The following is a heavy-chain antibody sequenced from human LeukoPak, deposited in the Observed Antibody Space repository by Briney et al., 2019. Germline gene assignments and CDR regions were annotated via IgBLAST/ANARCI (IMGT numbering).Heavy chain of an antibody. J-gene: IGHJ4*02. CDR2: ISTSGST. Sequence: PSETLSLTCTVSGGSIRSGSYYWSWIRQPAGKGLEWIGRISTSGSTNYNPSLKSRVTISVDTSKNQFSLRLTSVTAADTAIYYCAISGDTPNAVFDHWGQGTLVTVSS. CDR3: AISGDTPNAVFDH. CDR1: GGSIRSGSYY. V-gene: IGHV4-61*02. D-gene: IGHD2-21*01.